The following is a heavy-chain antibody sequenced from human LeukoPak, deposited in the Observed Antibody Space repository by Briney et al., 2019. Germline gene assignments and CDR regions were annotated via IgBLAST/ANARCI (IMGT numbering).Heavy chain of an antibody. CDR1: GGSISSGSYY. CDR3: ARDSLGPFDY. J-gene: IGHJ4*02. CDR2: IYTSGST. Sequence: PSQTLSLTCTVSGGSISSGSYYWSWIRQPAGKGLEWIGRIYTSGSTNYNPSLKSRVTISVDTSKNQFSLKLSSVTAADTAVYYCARDSLGPFDYWGQGTLVTVSS. V-gene: IGHV4-61*02.